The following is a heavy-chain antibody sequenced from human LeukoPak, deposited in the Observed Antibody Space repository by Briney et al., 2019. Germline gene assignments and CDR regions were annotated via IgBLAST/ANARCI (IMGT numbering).Heavy chain of an antibody. CDR1: GGSFSGYY. J-gene: IGHJ5*02. CDR2: ISNTGST. Sequence: SETLSLTCAVYGGSFSGYYWSWIRQPPGKGLEWIGYISNTGSTNYNPSLRSRVTISVDTSKNQFSLKLSSVTAADTAVYYCARLLGRRAWFDPWGQGTLVTVSS. D-gene: IGHD3-16*01. CDR3: ARLLGRRAWFDP. V-gene: IGHV4-4*09.